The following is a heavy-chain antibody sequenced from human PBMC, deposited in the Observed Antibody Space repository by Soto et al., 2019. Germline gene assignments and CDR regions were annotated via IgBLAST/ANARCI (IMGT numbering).Heavy chain of an antibody. CDR3: SRQLSGGYYDSPNRFDS. CDR2: VYYSGST. Sequence: SETLSLTCTVSGGSISTYYWTWIRQSPGKVLEWIGYVYYSGSTDYNPSVRSRVIIFVDTPKTQSSLKLSSVTAADTAVYYCSRQLSGGYYDSPNRFDSWGQGTLVTVS. V-gene: IGHV4-59*08. D-gene: IGHD3-22*01. J-gene: IGHJ5*01. CDR1: GGSISTYY.